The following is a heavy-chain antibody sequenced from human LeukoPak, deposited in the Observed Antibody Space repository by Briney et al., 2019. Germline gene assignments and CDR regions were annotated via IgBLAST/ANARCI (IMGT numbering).Heavy chain of an antibody. CDR3: AKVYSSGWPKGYFDY. J-gene: IGHJ4*02. CDR2: ISSDGSKK. D-gene: IGHD6-19*01. Sequence: GGSLRLSCAASGFTFSSYAMHWVRQAPGKGLEWVAVISSDGSKKFYSDSVKGQFTISRDNSKNTLYLQMNSLRAEDTAVYYCAKVYSSGWPKGYFDYWGQGTLVTVSS. CDR1: GFTFSSYA. V-gene: IGHV3-30-3*01.